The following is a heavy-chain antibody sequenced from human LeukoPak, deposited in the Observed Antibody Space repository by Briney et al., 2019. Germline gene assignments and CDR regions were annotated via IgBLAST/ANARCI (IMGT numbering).Heavy chain of an antibody. CDR3: TRVRGGYYSDF. V-gene: IGHV3-74*01. D-gene: IGHD3-22*01. CDR2: INSDGTST. J-gene: IGHJ4*02. Sequence: GGSLRLSCAASGFTFSSYWMYWVRQAPGKGLVWVSRINSDGTSTTYADSVKGRFTISRDNAKNTLYLQMNSLTAEDTAVYYCTRVRGGYYSDFWGQGTLVTVSS. CDR1: GFTFSSYW.